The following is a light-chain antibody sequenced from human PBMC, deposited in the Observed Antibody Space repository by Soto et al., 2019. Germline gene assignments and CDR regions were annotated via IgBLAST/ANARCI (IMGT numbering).Light chain of an antibody. CDR2: GAS. Sequence: EIVMTQSPATLSVSPGESATLSCRASQSVRSNLAWYQQKPGQAPRLLIYGASTRATGIPARFSGSGSGTEFTLTISSLQSEDFAVYYCQQYNNWPRTFGQGTKVDIK. V-gene: IGKV3-15*01. CDR1: QSVRSN. CDR3: QQYNNWPRT. J-gene: IGKJ1*01.